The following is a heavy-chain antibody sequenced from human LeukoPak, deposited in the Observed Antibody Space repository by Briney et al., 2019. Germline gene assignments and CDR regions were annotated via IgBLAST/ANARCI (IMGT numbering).Heavy chain of an antibody. J-gene: IGHJ5*02. CDR2: ISGCGGST. D-gene: IGHD6-13*01. CDR3: ARDIGPIAAAGTFWFDP. V-gene: IGHV3-23*01. CDR1: VFTFSSYA. Sequence: GGSLRLSCAASVFTFSSYAMSWVRQAPGKGLEWVSAISGCGGSTYYADSVKGRFTISRDNSKNTLYLQMNSLRAEDTAVYYCARDIGPIAAAGTFWFDPWGQGTLVTVSS.